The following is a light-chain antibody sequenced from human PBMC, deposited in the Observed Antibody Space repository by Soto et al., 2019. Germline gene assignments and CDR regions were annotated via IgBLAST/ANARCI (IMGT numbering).Light chain of an antibody. Sequence: EVVMTQSPTTPSVSPWDSATVSCRDSHKFGSLLARYHQKPGQALRLLIYVASPRATGIPARFTASGSGTEFTPTISSLQSQDFEVYYCQQYNNWHITFGRGKRLDI. CDR3: QQYNNWHIT. J-gene: IGKJ5*01. CDR1: HKFGSL. CDR2: VAS. V-gene: IGKV3D-15*01.